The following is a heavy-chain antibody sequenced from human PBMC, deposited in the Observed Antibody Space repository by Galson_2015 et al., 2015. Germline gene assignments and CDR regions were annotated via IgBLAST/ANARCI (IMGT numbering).Heavy chain of an antibody. J-gene: IGHJ5*02. D-gene: IGHD1-26*01. CDR1: GYTFTSYT. V-gene: IGHV1-18*01. CDR2: ISTYNGDT. Sequence: SVKVSCKASGYTFTSYTIIWVRQAPGQGLEWMGWISTYNGDTNYAQNLQDRVTVTTDPSTSTAYVELRSLRYDDTAVYYCGRGYRVGATTEPQIGPWGQGTLVTVSS. CDR3: GRGYRVGATTEPQIGP.